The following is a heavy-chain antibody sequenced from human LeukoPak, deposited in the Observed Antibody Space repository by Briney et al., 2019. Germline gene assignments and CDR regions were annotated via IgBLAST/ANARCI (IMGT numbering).Heavy chain of an antibody. Sequence: AGGSLRLSCAASGFTFSDYYMSWIRQAPGKWLEWVSYISSSGSTIYYADSVKGRFTISRDNAKNSLYLQMNSLRAEDTAVYYCARDPATEETLTVTTLPEGFDYWGQGTLVTVSS. V-gene: IGHV3-11*04. CDR3: ARDPATEETLTVTTLPEGFDY. J-gene: IGHJ4*02. CDR1: GFTFSDYY. CDR2: ISSSGSTI. D-gene: IGHD4-17*01.